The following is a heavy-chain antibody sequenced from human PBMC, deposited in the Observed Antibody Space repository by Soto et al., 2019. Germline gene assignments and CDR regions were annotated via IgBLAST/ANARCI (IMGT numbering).Heavy chain of an antibody. Sequence: GASLKISCKGTGYSFGSYWIAWVRQMPGKGLEWMGIIYPVDSETTYSPSVEGHVTISVDWPGNTAYRQWSSLKVADTATYYCARSGAYDSENTLYYFYALDVWGQGTTVTVSS. CDR1: GYSFGSYW. J-gene: IGHJ6*02. D-gene: IGHD2-21*01. CDR3: ARSGAYDSENTLYYFYALDV. V-gene: IGHV5-51*01. CDR2: IYPVDSET.